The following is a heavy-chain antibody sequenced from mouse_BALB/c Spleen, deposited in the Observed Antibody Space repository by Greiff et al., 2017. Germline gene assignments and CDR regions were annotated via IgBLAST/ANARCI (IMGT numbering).Heavy chain of an antibody. CDR1: GFTFSSYA. J-gene: IGHJ2*01. D-gene: IGHD1-1*01. V-gene: IGHV5-6-5*01. Sequence: DVKLVESGGGLVKPGGSLKLSCAASGFTFSSYAMSWVRQPPEKRLEWVASISSGGSTYYPDSVKGRFTISRDNARNILYLQMSSLRSEDTAMYYCARGVITTVVVDYWGQGTTLTVSS. CDR2: ISSGGST. CDR3: ARGVITTVVVDY.